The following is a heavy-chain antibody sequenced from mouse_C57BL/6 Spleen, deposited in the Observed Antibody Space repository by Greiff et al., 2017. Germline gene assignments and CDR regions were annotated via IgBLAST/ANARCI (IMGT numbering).Heavy chain of an antibody. CDR1: GYAFSSYW. J-gene: IGHJ3*01. CDR3: ARDYSNYGWFAY. V-gene: IGHV1-80*01. D-gene: IGHD2-5*01. Sequence: LQQSGASVKISCKASGYAFSSYWMNWVKQRPGKGLEWIGQIYPGDGDTNYNGKFKGKATLTADKSSSTAYMQLSSLTSEDSAVYFCARDYSNYGWFAYWGQGTLVTVSA. CDR2: IYPGDGDT.